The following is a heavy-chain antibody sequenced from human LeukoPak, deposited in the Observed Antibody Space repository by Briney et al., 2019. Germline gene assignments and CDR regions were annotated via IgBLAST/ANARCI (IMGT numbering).Heavy chain of an antibody. CDR3: ARDGATVVSNYYYYCGMDV. CDR1: GYTFTSYG. J-gene: IGHJ6*02. V-gene: IGHV1-18*01. D-gene: IGHD4-23*01. CDR2: ISAYNGNT. Sequence: ASVKVSCKASGYTFTSYGISWVRQAPGQGLEWMGWISAYNGNTNYAQKLQGRVTMTTDTSTSTAYMELRSLRSDDTAVYYCARDGATVVSNYYYYCGMDVWGQGTTVTVSS.